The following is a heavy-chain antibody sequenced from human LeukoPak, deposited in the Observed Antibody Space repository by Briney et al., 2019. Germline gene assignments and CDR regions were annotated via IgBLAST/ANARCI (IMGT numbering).Heavy chain of an antibody. CDR3: ARIYCGTIWSDGRQFVDV. Sequence: GGSLRLSCAASGFTFSGFWMSWVRQAPGKGLEWVSSISSSSSYIYYADSVKGRFTISRDNAKNSLYLQMNSLRAEDTAVYYCARIYCGTIWSDGRQFVDVWGKGTTVTVSS. CDR2: ISSSSSYI. D-gene: IGHD2-21*01. CDR1: GFTFSGFW. V-gene: IGHV3-21*01. J-gene: IGHJ6*04.